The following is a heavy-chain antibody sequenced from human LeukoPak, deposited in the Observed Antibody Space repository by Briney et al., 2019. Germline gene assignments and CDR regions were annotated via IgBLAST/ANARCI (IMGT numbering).Heavy chain of an antibody. CDR3: ARFQQNWFDP. CDR2: IYYSGST. J-gene: IGHJ5*02. V-gene: IGHV4-31*03. CDR1: GGSISSGGYH. Sequence: SETLSPTCTVSGGSISSGGYHWSWIRQHPEKGLEWIGHIYYSGSTYYNPSLKSRVTISQDTSKNQFSLKLSSVTAADTAVYDCARFQQNWFDPWGQGILVTVSS. D-gene: IGHD2/OR15-2a*01.